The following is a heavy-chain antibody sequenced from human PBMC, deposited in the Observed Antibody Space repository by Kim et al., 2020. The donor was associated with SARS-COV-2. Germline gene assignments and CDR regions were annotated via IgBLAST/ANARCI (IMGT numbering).Heavy chain of an antibody. V-gene: IGHV3-23*01. J-gene: IGHJ5*02. CDR3: AKESGVVVAATNWFDP. CDR1: GFTFSSYA. Sequence: GGSLRLSCAASGFTFSSYAMSWVRQAPGKGLEWVSAISGSGGSTYYADSMKGRFTISRDNSKNTLYLQMNSLRAEDTAVYYCAKESGVVVAATNWFDPWGQGTLVTVSS. CDR2: ISGSGGST. D-gene: IGHD2-15*01.